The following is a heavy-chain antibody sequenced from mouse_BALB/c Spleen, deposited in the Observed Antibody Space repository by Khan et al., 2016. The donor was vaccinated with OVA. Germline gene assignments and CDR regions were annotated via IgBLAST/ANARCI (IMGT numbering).Heavy chain of an antibody. CDR3: ARSTYRYAFVY. Sequence: EVQLQESGPSLVKPSQTLSLTCSVTGDSITTGYWNWIRKFPGNKLEYMGYIIYTGYTYYNPSLKSRISITRHTSNNNYYLQLNSVTDEDTATYYCARSTYRYAFVYWGQGTLVTVSA. D-gene: IGHD2-14*01. CDR1: GDSITTGY. CDR2: IIYTGYT. V-gene: IGHV3-8*02. J-gene: IGHJ3*01.